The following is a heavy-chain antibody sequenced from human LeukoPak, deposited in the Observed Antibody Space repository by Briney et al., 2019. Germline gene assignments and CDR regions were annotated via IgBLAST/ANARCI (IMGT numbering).Heavy chain of an antibody. D-gene: IGHD5-18*01. V-gene: IGHV5-51*01. CDR1: GYSFTSHW. CDR3: ARRLQLWSLGAFDY. CDR2: IYPGDSDT. Sequence: GESLKISCKGSGYSFTSHWIGWVRQMPGKGLEWMGIIYPGDSDTRYSPSFQGQVTISADKSISTAYLQWSSLKASDTAMYYRARRLQLWSLGAFDYWGQGTLVTVSS. J-gene: IGHJ4*02.